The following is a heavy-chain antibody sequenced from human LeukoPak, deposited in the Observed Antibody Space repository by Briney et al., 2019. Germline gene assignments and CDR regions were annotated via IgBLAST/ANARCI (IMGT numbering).Heavy chain of an antibody. J-gene: IGHJ4*02. V-gene: IGHV3-7*01. CDR3: ARTNCSSTSCYDPPFDY. D-gene: IGHD2-2*01. Sequence: PGGSLRLSCAASGFTFSSYWMSWVRQAPGKGLEWVANIKQEGSEKYYVDSVKGRFTISRDNAKNSLYLQMNSLRAEDTAVYYCARTNCSSTSCYDPPFDYWGQGTLVTVSS. CDR1: GFTFSSYW. CDR2: IKQEGSEK.